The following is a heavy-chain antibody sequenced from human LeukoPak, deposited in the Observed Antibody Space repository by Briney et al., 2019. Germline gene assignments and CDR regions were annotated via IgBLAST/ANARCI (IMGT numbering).Heavy chain of an antibody. CDR3: ARAGTYYYDSSGYGAGDY. Sequence: ASVKVSCKASGYTFTGYYIHWVRQAPGQGLEWMGWINPNSGGTNYAQKFQGRVTMTRDTSISTAYMELSRLRSDDTAVYYCARAGTYYYDSSGYGAGDYWGQGTLVTVSS. J-gene: IGHJ4*02. D-gene: IGHD3-22*01. V-gene: IGHV1-2*02. CDR2: INPNSGGT. CDR1: GYTFTGYY.